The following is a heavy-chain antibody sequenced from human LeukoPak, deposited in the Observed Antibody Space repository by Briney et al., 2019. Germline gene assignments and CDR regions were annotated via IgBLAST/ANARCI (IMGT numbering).Heavy chain of an antibody. Sequence: GGSLRLSCAASGFTFSNYAMTWVRQAPGKGLEWVSAISGGADATYYADSVRGRFTISRDNFKNTLYLQMNSLRADDTAVYYCTKEPRESTVAGPFDYWGQGTLVTASS. CDR2: ISGGADAT. J-gene: IGHJ4*02. CDR3: TKEPRESTVAGPFDY. D-gene: IGHD6-19*01. CDR1: GFTFSNYA. V-gene: IGHV3-23*01.